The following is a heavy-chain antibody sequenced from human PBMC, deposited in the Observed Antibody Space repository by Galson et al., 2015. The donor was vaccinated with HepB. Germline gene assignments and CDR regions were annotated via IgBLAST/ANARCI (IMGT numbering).Heavy chain of an antibody. J-gene: IGHJ4*02. CDR1: GYSLSELS. D-gene: IGHD2-8*02. V-gene: IGHV1-24*01. Sequence: SVKVSCKVSGYSLSELSMHWVRQAPGKGLEWMGGFHPGNGYTIYAQTFRGRVTMTEDTSTDTAYMELSSLRCEDTAVYYCATDYKGAALVPFEYWGQETPATVSS. CDR3: ATDYKGAALVPFEY. CDR2: FHPGNGYT.